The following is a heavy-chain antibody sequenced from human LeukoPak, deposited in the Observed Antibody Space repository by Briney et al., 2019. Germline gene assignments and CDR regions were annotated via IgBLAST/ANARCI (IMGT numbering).Heavy chain of an antibody. CDR2: IYNGGST. CDR1: GGSISNYH. Sequence: PSETLSLTCTVSGGSISNYHWSWIRQPAGEGLEWIGRIYNGGSTTYSPSPSVDTSKNQFSLKVSSVTAADTAVYYCARDLVVVPAAPLHYYLYYLDVWGKGTTVTVSS. J-gene: IGHJ6*03. D-gene: IGHD2-2*01. V-gene: IGHV4-4*07. CDR3: ARDLVVVPAAPLHYYLYYLDV.